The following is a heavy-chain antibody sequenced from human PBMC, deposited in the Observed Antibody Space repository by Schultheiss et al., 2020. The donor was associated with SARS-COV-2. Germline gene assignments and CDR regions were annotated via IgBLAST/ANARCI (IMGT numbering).Heavy chain of an antibody. CDR3: ARGGRGYSRYYGMDV. CDR2: IYHSGST. V-gene: IGHV4-38-2*02. D-gene: IGHD5-12*01. J-gene: IGHJ6*02. CDR1: GYSISSGYY. Sequence: SETLSLTCTVSGYSISSGYYWGWIRQPPGKGLEWIGSIYHSGSTNYNPYLKSRVTISVDTSKNQFSLKLSSVTAADTAVYYCARGGRGYSRYYGMDVWGQGTTVTVSS.